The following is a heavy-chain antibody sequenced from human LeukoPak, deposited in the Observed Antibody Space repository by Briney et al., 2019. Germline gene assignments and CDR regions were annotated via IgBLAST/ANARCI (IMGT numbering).Heavy chain of an antibody. Sequence: PGGSLRLSCAASGSTFSSYGMHWVRQAPGKGLEWVAVILNDGSQEKYADSVKGRFTISRDNSKNTLFLQMNSLRAEDTAVYYCARDGFDYWGQGTLVTVSS. CDR2: ILNDGSQE. V-gene: IGHV3-33*01. J-gene: IGHJ4*02. CDR3: ARDGFDY. CDR1: GSTFSSYG.